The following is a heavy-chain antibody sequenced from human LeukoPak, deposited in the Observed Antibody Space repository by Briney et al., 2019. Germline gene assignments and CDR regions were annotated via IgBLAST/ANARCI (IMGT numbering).Heavy chain of an antibody. CDR1: GGSISSGGYY. CDR3: ARDATYGGADYDSSGYYYPAFDI. CDR2: IYYSGST. J-gene: IGHJ3*02. Sequence: SETLSLTCTVSGGSISSGGYYWSWIRQHPGKGLEWIGYIYYSGSTYYNPSLKSRVTISVDTSKNQFSLKLSSVSAADTAVYYCARDATYGGADYDSSGYYYPAFDIWGQGTMVTVSS. V-gene: IGHV4-31*03. D-gene: IGHD3-22*01.